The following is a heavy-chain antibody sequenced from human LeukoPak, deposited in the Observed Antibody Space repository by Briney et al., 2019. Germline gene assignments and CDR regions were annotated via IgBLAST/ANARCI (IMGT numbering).Heavy chain of an antibody. CDR2: INHSGST. V-gene: IGHV4-34*01. CDR3: AKDGGYNSGYFDY. D-gene: IGHD5-24*01. Sequence: SETLSLTCAVYGGSFSGYYWSWIRQPPGKGLEWIGEINHSGSTNYNPSLKSRVTISVDTSKNQFSLKLSSVTAADTAVYYCAKDGGYNSGYFDYWGQGTLVTVSS. J-gene: IGHJ4*02. CDR1: GGSFSGYY.